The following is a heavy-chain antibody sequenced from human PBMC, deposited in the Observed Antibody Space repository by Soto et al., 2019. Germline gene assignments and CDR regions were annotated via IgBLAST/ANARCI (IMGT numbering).Heavy chain of an antibody. D-gene: IGHD4-17*01. Sequence: GGSLRLSXSASGFTFSSYVMSWVRQAPGKGLEWVSALGGSSTTYHAGSVKGRFTISRDNSKGTRYLQMNSLRAEDTAVYYCAKSQDDYGDYDPRGVHWGQGALVTVSS. J-gene: IGHJ4*02. V-gene: IGHV3-23*01. CDR3: AKSQDDYGDYDPRGVH. CDR2: LGGSSTT. CDR1: GFTFSSYV.